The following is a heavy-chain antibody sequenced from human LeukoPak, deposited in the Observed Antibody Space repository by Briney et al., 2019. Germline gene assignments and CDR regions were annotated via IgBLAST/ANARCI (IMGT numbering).Heavy chain of an antibody. V-gene: IGHV3-7*03. CDR3: ARDRWYCSGGSCYVNYFDY. CDR1: GFTFSSYW. D-gene: IGHD2-15*01. CDR2: IKQDGSEK. Sequence: GGSLRLSCAASGFTFSSYWMSWVRQAPGKGLEWVANIKQDGSEKYYVDSVKGRFTISRDNAKNSLYLQVNSLRAEDTAVYYCARDRWYCSGGSCYVNYFDYWGQGTLVTVSS. J-gene: IGHJ4*02.